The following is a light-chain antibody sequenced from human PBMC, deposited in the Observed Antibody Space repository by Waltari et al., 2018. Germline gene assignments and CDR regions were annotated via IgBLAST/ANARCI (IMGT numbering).Light chain of an antibody. CDR2: EVT. CDR1: SSDVGGYNY. J-gene: IGLJ3*02. CDR3: TSYTGSNLV. Sequence: QSALTQPPSASGSLGQSVTISCTGTSSDVGGYNYVSWYQHHPGKGPKLLIYEVTKGPSGGPDGVVGSGSGNTAALARSGLQAEGGADYCRTSYTGSNLVFGGGTKLTGL. V-gene: IGLV2-8*01.